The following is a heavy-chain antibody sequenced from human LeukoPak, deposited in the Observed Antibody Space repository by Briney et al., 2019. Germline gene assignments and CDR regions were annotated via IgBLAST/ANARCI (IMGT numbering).Heavy chain of an antibody. J-gene: IGHJ4*02. CDR3: ARGQYDSGGYHYGIRAFYFDY. V-gene: IGHV4-34*01. Sequence: SETLSLTCGVYGESFSGDFWTWLRQAPGKGLEWIGEINHSGRTNYSSSLTSRVTISEATSMTQFSLQLRSVTAADTAVYYCARGQYDSGGYHYGIRAFYFDYWGQGILVTVSS. CDR1: GESFSGDF. CDR2: INHSGRT. D-gene: IGHD3-22*01.